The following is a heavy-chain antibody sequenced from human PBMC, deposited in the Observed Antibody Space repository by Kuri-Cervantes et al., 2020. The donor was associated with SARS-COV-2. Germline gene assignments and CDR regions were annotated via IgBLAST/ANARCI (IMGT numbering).Heavy chain of an antibody. CDR3: ARGMVRGIIQYYYYAMDV. CDR2: INPNSGGT. Sequence: ASVKVSCKASGDTFSDYSNYYMYWVRQAPGQGLEWMGWINPNSGGTNYAQKFKGWVTMTRDTSISTAYMELSRLRSDDTAVYYCARGMVRGIIQYYYYAMDVWGQGTTVTVSS. D-gene: IGHD3-10*01. J-gene: IGHJ6*02. V-gene: IGHV1-2*04. CDR1: GDTFSDYSNYY.